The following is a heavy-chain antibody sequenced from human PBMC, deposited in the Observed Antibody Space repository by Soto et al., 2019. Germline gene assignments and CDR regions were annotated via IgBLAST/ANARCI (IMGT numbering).Heavy chain of an antibody. D-gene: IGHD3-10*01. CDR3: ERDPGITMVRGVIPRISYYYYGMDV. J-gene: IGHJ6*02. CDR2: IIPIFGTA. Sequence: SVKVSCKASGGTFSSYAISWVRQAPGQGLEWMGGIIPIFGTANYAQKFQGRVTITADESTSTAYMELSSLRSEDTAVYYCERDPGITMVRGVIPRISYYYYGMDVWG. V-gene: IGHV1-69*13. CDR1: GGTFSSYA.